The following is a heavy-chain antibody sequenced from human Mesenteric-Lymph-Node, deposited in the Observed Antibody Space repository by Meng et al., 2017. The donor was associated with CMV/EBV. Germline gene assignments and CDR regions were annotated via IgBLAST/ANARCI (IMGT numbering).Heavy chain of an antibody. J-gene: IGHJ5*02. CDR1: GGSVNSVSYY. V-gene: IGHV4-61*01. Sequence: SETLSLTCTVSGGSVNSVSYYWSWIRQPPGKGLEWIGDIYYSGSTIYNPSLKSRVTLSVDTSKNQFSLKLRSVTAADTAVYYCASCPLGVGWLDPWGQGTLVTVSS. CDR2: IYYSGST. D-gene: IGHD3-16*01. CDR3: ASCPLGVGWLDP.